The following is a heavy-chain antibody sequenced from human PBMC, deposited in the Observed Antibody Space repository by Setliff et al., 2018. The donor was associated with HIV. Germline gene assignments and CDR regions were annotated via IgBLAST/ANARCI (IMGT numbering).Heavy chain of an antibody. D-gene: IGHD3-3*01. V-gene: IGHV3-15*01. CDR1: GFRFSDAW. J-gene: IGHJ4*02. CDR3: TTGSNSFWSGYSKH. CDR2: IKSKTDGGTT. Sequence: GGSLRLSCAASGFRFSDAWMTWVRQAPGQGLEWVGRIKSKTDGGTTDVAAHVKGRFTISRDDSKNMAYLQMNSLKIEDTALYYCTTGSNSFWSGYSKHWGQGALVTVSS.